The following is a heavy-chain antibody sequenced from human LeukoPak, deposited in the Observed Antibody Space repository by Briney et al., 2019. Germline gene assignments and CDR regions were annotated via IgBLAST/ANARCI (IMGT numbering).Heavy chain of an antibody. V-gene: IGHV3-7*03. CDR3: ARGAYYYDSSGYPYYYYYMDV. CDR2: IKQDGSEK. J-gene: IGHJ6*03. CDR1: GFNFENHW. D-gene: IGHD3-22*01. Sequence: GGSLRLSCVASGFNFENHWMDWVRQAPGKGLEWVANIKQDGSEKYYVDSVKGRFTISRDNAEKSLYLDMNNLRAEDTAIYYCARGAYYYDSSGYPYYYYYMDVWGKGTTVTVSS.